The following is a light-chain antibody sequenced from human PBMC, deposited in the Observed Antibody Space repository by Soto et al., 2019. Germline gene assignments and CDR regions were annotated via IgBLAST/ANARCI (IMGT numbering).Light chain of an antibody. J-gene: IGLJ3*02. CDR3: ETWYSNTHKV. V-gene: IGLV4-60*02. CDR2: LDRSGSY. CDR1: SGHNTYI. Sequence: QSVLTQSSSASASLGSSVKLTCILSSGHNTYIIAWHQQQPGKAPRFLMTLDRSGSYNRGSGVPDRFSGSSSEADRYLTISSLQFEDEGDYYCETWYSNTHKVFGGGTKVTVL.